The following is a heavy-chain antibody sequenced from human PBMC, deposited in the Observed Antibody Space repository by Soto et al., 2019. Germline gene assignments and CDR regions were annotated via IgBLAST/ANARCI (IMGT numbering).Heavy chain of an antibody. CDR1: GFTFSSYG. CDR3: ARVLGTYDYYTMDV. CDR2: ISYDGSDK. V-gene: IGHV3-30*03. J-gene: IGHJ6*02. Sequence: GGSLRLSCAASGFTFSSYGMHWVRQAPGKGLEWVAVISYDGSDKYYADSVKGRFTISGDNSKNTLYLQMNSLRAEDTAVYYCARVLGTYDYYTMDVWGQGTTVTVSS. D-gene: IGHD6-13*01.